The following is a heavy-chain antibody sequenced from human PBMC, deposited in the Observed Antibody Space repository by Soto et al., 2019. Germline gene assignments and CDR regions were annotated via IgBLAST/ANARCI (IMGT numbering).Heavy chain of an antibody. Sequence: PGGSLRLSFEASGFTFRDYYMTRFRQAPGKGLEWLSYIDSSTKYTNYADSVKGRFTIARDNAKTSLYLQMNSLRADDTAVYYWAREYYYTMDVWGQGTMVTVSS. V-gene: IGHV3-11*05. CDR3: AREYYYTMDV. CDR2: IDSSTKYT. J-gene: IGHJ6*02. CDR1: GFTFRDYY.